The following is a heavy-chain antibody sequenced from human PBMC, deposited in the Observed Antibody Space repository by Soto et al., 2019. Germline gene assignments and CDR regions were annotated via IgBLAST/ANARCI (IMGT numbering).Heavy chain of an antibody. Sequence: EVQLVESGGGLIQPGGSLRLSCAASGFTVSSNYMSWVRQAPGKGLEWVSVISGSGGSTYYADSVKGRFTISRDNSKNTLYLQMNSLRAEDTAVYYCAKDHGGSYYEGGDYWGQGTLVTVSS. J-gene: IGHJ4*02. CDR1: GFTVSSNY. V-gene: IGHV3-23*04. CDR2: ISGSGGST. D-gene: IGHD1-26*01. CDR3: AKDHGGSYYEGGDY.